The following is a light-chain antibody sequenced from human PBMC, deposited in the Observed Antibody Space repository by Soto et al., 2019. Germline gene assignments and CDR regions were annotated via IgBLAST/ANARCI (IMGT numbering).Light chain of an antibody. CDR1: QSVSSSY. Sequence: EIVLTQSPATLSLSPGERATLSCRASQSVSSSYLAWYQQKPGQAPRLLLYGASSRATGTPDRFSGSGSGTAFTLTISRVEPEDFAVYYGQQYGSSPRTFGQGTRLEIK. CDR3: QQYGSSPRT. V-gene: IGKV3-20*01. CDR2: GAS. J-gene: IGKJ5*01.